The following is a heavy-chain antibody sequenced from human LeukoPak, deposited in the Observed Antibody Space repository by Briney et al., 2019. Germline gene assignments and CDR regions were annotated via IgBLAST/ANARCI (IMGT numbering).Heavy chain of an antibody. CDR3: ARDKRAAGRKYFQH. CDR2: ISYDGSNK. J-gene: IGHJ1*01. V-gene: IGHV3-30-3*01. D-gene: IGHD6-13*01. Sequence: GGSLRLSCAASGFTFSSYAMHWVRQAPGKGLEWVAVISYDGSNKYYADSVKGRFTISRDNSKNTLYLQMNSLRAEDTAVYYCARDKRAAGRKYFQHWGQGTLVTVSS. CDR1: GFTFSSYA.